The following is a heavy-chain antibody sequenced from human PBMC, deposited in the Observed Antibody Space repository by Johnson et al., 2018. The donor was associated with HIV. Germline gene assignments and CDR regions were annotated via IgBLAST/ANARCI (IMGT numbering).Heavy chain of an antibody. D-gene: IGHD6-19*01. CDR1: GFTFDDYA. CDR3: ARAQWLADDVFDV. Sequence: VQLVESGGGLVQPGRSLRLSCAASGFTFDDYAMHWVRQAPGKGLEWVSLISWDGGNSYYADSVQGRFTISRDNAKDTLSLQMNSLRAEDTGVYYCARAQWLADDVFDVWGQGTMVTVSS. V-gene: IGHV3-43D*03. CDR2: ISWDGGNS. J-gene: IGHJ3*01.